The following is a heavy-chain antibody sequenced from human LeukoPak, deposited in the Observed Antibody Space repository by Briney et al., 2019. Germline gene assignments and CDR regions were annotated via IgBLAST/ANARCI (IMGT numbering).Heavy chain of an antibody. Sequence: SETLSLTCTASGGSISNYYWSWIRQPPGNGLEWIGYIYSSGNTNYNPSLKSRLTISVATSKNQFSLKLSSVTAADTAVYYCARLCSSSSVPDYWGQGTLVTVSS. D-gene: IGHD6-6*01. V-gene: IGHV4-4*09. CDR2: IYSSGNT. CDR1: GGSISNYY. J-gene: IGHJ4*02. CDR3: ARLCSSSSVPDY.